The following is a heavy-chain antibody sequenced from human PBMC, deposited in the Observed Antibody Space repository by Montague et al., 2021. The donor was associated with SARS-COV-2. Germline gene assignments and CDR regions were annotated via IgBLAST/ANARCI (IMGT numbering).Heavy chain of an antibody. V-gene: IGHV3-23*01. J-gene: IGHJ4*02. CDR1: GFTFDSHA. D-gene: IGHD6-19*01. CDR2: ISDGGTST. Sequence: SLRLSCAGSGFTFDSHAMSWVRQAPGKGLEWVAGISDGGTSTYYADPVKGRLIISRDNSKSTLYLQIHSLRAEDTAVYYCAKDLETSGWYTFFFDSWGQGTPVTVSS. CDR3: AKDLETSGWYTFFFDS.